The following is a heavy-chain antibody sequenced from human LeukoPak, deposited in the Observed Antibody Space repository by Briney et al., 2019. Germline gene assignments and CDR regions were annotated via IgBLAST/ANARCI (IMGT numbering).Heavy chain of an antibody. J-gene: IGHJ4*02. CDR3: ARRGGYDYYFDY. CDR2: IYYSGST. Sequence: SETLSLTCTVSGGSISSSSYYWGWIRQPPGKGLEWIGSIYYSGSTYYNPSLKSRVTISVDTSKNQSSLKLSSVTAADTAVYYCARRGGYDYYFDYWGQGTLVTVSS. CDR1: GGSISSSSYY. V-gene: IGHV4-39*01. D-gene: IGHD5-12*01.